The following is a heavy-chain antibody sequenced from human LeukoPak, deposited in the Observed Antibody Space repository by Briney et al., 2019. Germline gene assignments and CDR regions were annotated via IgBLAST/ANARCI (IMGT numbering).Heavy chain of an antibody. D-gene: IGHD4-23*01. J-gene: IGHJ5*01. CDR2: ISGSGSTV. Sequence: GGSLRLSCAASGFTFSDYYMSWIRQAPGKGLEWVSYISGSGSTVYYAASVRGRFTISRDNAKNSLFLQMNSLRAEDTAVYYCARDRGNSDPGDWFDSWGQGALVTVSS. CDR1: GFTFSDYY. CDR3: ARDRGNSDPGDWFDS. V-gene: IGHV3-11*01.